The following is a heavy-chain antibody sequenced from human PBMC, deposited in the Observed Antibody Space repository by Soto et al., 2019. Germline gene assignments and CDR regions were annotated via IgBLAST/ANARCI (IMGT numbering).Heavy chain of an antibody. V-gene: IGHV4-39*01. CDR1: GGSISSSSYY. Sequence: PSETVSRTCTVSGGSISSSSYYWGWIREAAGKGLEWIGSMYYSVSTCYNPSLKSRVTISVDTSKNQFSLKLSSVTAADTAVYYCARHHPLKDYVWGSYRQNWFDPWGQGTLVTVS. D-gene: IGHD3-16*02. CDR3: ARHHPLKDYVWGSYRQNWFDP. CDR2: MYYSVST. J-gene: IGHJ5*02.